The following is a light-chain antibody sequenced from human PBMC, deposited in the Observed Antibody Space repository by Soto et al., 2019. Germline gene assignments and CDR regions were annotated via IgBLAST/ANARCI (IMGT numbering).Light chain of an antibody. V-gene: IGKV3-20*01. Sequence: EIVLTQSPGTPSLSPGERATLYCRASQSVSSSYLAWYQQKPGQTPRLLIYGASSRATGIPDRFSGSGSGTDFTLTISRLEPEDFAVYYCQQYGRSPTTCGQGTKGDIK. CDR3: QQYGRSPTT. CDR2: GAS. CDR1: QSVSSSY. J-gene: IGKJ1*01.